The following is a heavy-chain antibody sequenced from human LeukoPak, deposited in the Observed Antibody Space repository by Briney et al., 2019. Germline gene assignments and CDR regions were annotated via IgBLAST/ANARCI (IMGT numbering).Heavy chain of an antibody. CDR1: GFTFSDYY. V-gene: IGHV3-11*01. Sequence: GGSLRLSCAASGFTFSDYYMSWIRQAPGEGLEWVSYIGSSGSTVYYADSVKGRFTISRDNAKNSLYLQMNSLRAEDTAVYYCARDRYVGTTTAGDSDSWGQGTLVTVSS. J-gene: IGHJ4*02. CDR2: IGSSGSTV. D-gene: IGHD1-26*01. CDR3: ARDRYVGTTTAGDSDS.